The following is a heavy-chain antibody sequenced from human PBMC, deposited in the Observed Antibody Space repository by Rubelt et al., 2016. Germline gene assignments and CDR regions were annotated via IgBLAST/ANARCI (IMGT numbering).Heavy chain of an antibody. CDR1: GGSFSGYY. Sequence: QVQLQQWGAGLLKPSETLSLTCAVYGGSFSGYYWSWIRQSPGKGLEWIGEINHSGSTNYNPSLKSRVTISVDTSKNQFSLKVRSVTAADTAVYYCARTVPGGTCYGHWGQGTLVTVSS. J-gene: IGHJ4*02. V-gene: IGHV4-34*01. CDR2: INHSGST. CDR3: ARTVPGGTCYGH. D-gene: IGHD2-15*01.